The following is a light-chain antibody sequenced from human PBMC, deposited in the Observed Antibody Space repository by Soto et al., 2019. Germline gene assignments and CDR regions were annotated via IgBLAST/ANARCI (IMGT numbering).Light chain of an antibody. CDR1: SSDVGSYDA. Sequence: QSALTQPASVSGSPGQSITISCTGTSSDVGSYDAVSWYQHHPGKVPKLMIYEVNKRPSGVSYRFSGSKSGNTASLTISGLQAVDEADYYCCSYAGTSYVFGSGTKVTVL. V-gene: IGLV2-23*02. CDR2: EVN. CDR3: CSYAGTSYV. J-gene: IGLJ1*01.